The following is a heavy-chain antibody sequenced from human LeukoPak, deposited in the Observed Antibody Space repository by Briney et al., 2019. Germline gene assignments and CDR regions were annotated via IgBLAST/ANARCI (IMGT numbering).Heavy chain of an antibody. CDR3: ARSRGGYGDYGNWFDP. D-gene: IGHD4-17*01. V-gene: IGHV4-59*01. CDR2: IHYSGAT. Sequence: SETLSLTCNVSGGPIISFFWSWIRKTPGKGLEWIGYIHYSGATRYNPSLQDRLTISVYTSKNQFSLDLTSVTAADTAVYYCARSRGGYGDYGNWFDPWGQGTLVSVSS. CDR1: GGPIISFF. J-gene: IGHJ5*02.